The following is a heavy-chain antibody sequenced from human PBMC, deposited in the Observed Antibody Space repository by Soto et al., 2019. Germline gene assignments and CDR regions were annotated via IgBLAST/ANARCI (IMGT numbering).Heavy chain of an antibody. CDR1: GFTFSSYS. D-gene: IGHD3-10*01. CDR2: ISSSRSTI. CDR3: AREYYGSGI. J-gene: IGHJ4*02. Sequence: GGSLRLSCAASGFTFSSYSMNWARQAPGKGLEWVSYISSSRSTIYYADSVEGRFTISRDNAKNSLYLQMNSLRAEDTAVYYCAREYYGSGIWGQGTLVTVSS. V-gene: IGHV3-48*01.